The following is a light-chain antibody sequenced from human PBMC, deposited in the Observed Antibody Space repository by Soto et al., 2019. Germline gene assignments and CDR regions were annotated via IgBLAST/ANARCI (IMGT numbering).Light chain of an antibody. CDR1: KNDIGVYDF. CDR3: KSNVGSNTHV. CDR2: EVV. J-gene: IGLJ1*01. V-gene: IGLV2-8*01. Sequence: LTPPRTASGYTAESVTTFKTETKNDIGVYDFVSWYQHHPGKAPRLIIYEVVQRPSGVPDRFSGSKSGNTASLTVSGLQAADEADYLCKSNVGSNTHVFGSGTRVTVV.